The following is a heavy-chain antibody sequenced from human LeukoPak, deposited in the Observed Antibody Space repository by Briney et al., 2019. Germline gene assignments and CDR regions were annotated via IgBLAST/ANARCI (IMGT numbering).Heavy chain of an antibody. V-gene: IGHV1-69*13. CDR3: AVSILLVDYYYYYMDV. J-gene: IGHJ6*03. Sequence: SVKVSCKASGGTFSSYAISWVRQAPGQGLEWMGGLIPIFGTANYAQKFQGRVTITADESTSTAYMELSSLRSEDTAVYYCAVSILLVDYYYYYMDVWGKGTTVTISS. D-gene: IGHD6-6*01. CDR2: LIPIFGTA. CDR1: GGTFSSYA.